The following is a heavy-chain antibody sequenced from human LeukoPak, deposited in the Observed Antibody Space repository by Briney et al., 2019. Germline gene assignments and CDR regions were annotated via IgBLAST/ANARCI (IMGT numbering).Heavy chain of an antibody. D-gene: IGHD2-21*02. J-gene: IGHJ4*02. CDR2: VSGGGETR. V-gene: IGHV3-48*03. Sequence: GGSLRLSGAASGFTFSNAGMNRVRQAPGKGLEWLSYVSGGGETRYYADSVKGRFTISRDNGKNSLYLQMNSLRAEDTAVYYCARDASGGDLPFDYWGQGTLVTVSS. CDR1: GFTFSNAG. CDR3: ARDASGGDLPFDY.